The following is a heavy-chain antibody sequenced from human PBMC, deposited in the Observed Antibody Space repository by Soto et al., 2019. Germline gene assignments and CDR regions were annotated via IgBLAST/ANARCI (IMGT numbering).Heavy chain of an antibody. Sequence: PSETLSLTCTVSGGSIRSYCWTWIRQPPGKGLEWIGEINNSGSTNYNPSLKSRVTISVDTSKNQFSLKLSSVTAADTAVYYCARAYCTNGVCYDYWGQGTLVTVSS. CDR3: ARAYCTNGVCYDY. J-gene: IGHJ4*02. CDR2: INNSGST. D-gene: IGHD2-8*01. V-gene: IGHV4-34*01. CDR1: GGSIRSYC.